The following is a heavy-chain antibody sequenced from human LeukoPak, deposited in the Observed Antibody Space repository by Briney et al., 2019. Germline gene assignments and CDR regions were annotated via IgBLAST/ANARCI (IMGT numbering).Heavy chain of an antibody. CDR3: ARGYIPDYYDSSGYYPYFDY. J-gene: IGHJ4*02. Sequence: ASETLSLTCTVSGGSISSYYWSWIRQPPGKGLEWIGEINHSGSTNYNPSLKSRVTISVDTSKNQFSLKLSSVTAADTAVYYCARGYIPDYYDSSGYYPYFDYWGQGTLVTVSS. D-gene: IGHD3-22*01. V-gene: IGHV4-34*01. CDR2: INHSGST. CDR1: GGSISSYY.